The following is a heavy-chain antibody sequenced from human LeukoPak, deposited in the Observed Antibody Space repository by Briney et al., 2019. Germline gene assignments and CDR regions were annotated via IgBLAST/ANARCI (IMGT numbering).Heavy chain of an antibody. D-gene: IGHD6-19*01. CDR1: GFTFSSYP. Sequence: GGSLRLSCVASGFTFSSYPMHWVRQAPGKGLEWVAVISYDGSNKYYADSVKGRFTISRDNSKNTLYLQMNSLRAEDTAVYYCAKSYDSGWYVPDYWGQGTLVTVSS. CDR3: AKSYDSGWYVPDY. J-gene: IGHJ4*02. CDR2: ISYDGSNK. V-gene: IGHV3-30-3*02.